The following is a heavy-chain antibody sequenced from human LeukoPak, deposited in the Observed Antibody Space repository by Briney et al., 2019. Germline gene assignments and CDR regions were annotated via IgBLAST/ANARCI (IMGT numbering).Heavy chain of an antibody. J-gene: IGHJ4*02. CDR2: IYYSGST. D-gene: IGHD4-11*01. Sequence: SETLSLTCTVSGGSISSYYWSWIRQPPGKGLEWIGYIYYSGSTNYNPSLKSRVTISVDTSKNQFSLKLSSVTAADTAVYYCARHGGTRVTLVEVYYFDYWGQGTLVTVSS. CDR3: ARHGGTRVTLVEVYYFDY. V-gene: IGHV4-59*08. CDR1: GGSISSYY.